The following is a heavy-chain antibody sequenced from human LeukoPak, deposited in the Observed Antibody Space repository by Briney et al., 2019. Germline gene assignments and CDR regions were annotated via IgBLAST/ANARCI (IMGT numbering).Heavy chain of an antibody. Sequence: GGSLRLSCAASGFTFSTYAVNWVRQAPGKGLEWVSSISDDGRSTYYADSVKGRFTISKDNSKNTMYLQMNNLRAEDTAIYYCAKRVPYTSSSVYFDYWGQGTLVTVSS. V-gene: IGHV3-23*01. J-gene: IGHJ4*02. D-gene: IGHD6-6*01. CDR2: ISDDGRST. CDR1: GFTFSTYA. CDR3: AKRVPYTSSSVYFDY.